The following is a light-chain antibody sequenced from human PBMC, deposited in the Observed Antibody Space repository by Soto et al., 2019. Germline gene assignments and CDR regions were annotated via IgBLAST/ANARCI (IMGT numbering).Light chain of an antibody. CDR2: GAF. Sequence: EIVMTQSPATLSVSPGEGATLSFMASQSVSTKLAWYQQKPGQAPRLLIYGAFTRATGIPARFSGTGSGTEFTLTISSLQSEDFAVYYCQQYNDWPLTFGQGTKVDI. J-gene: IGKJ1*01. CDR1: QSVSTK. CDR3: QQYNDWPLT. V-gene: IGKV3-15*01.